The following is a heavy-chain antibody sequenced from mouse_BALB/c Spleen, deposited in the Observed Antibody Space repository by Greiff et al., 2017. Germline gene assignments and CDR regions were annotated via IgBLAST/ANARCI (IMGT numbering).Heavy chain of an antibody. CDR3: ARLGNGYAMDY. Sequence: VQLQQPGAELVKPGASVKLSCKASGYTFTSYWMHWVKQRPGQGLEWIGEINPSNGRTNYNEKFKSKATLTVDKSSSTAYMQLSSLTSEDSAVYYCARLGNGYAMDYWGQGTSVTVSS. CDR2: INPSNGRT. CDR1: GYTFTSYW. J-gene: IGHJ4*01. D-gene: IGHD2-1*01. V-gene: IGHV1S81*02.